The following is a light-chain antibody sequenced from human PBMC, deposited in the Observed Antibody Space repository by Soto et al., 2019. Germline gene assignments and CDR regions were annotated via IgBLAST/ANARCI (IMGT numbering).Light chain of an antibody. CDR3: QQYNTASFT. V-gene: IGKV1-27*01. Sequence: DIRMTQSPSSLSPSLGDRVTFTCRASQGIRNYLAWYQQKAGQVPKLLIYAASTLASGVPSRFSGSGSGTDFTLTISTLQPEDVATYYCQQYNTASFTFGPGTKVDIK. CDR2: AAS. J-gene: IGKJ3*01. CDR1: QGIRNY.